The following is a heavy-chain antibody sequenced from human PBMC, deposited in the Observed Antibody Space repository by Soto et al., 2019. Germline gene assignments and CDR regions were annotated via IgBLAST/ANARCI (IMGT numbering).Heavy chain of an antibody. CDR2: ISGSGGST. J-gene: IGHJ2*01. CDR3: AKSVRAAAAPYWYFDL. D-gene: IGHD6-13*01. Sequence: EVQLLESVGGLVQPGGSLRLSCAASGFTFSSYAMSWVRQAPGKGLEWVSAISGSGGSTYYADSVKGRFTISRDNSKNTLYLQMNSLRAEDTAVYYCAKSVRAAAAPYWYFDLWGRGTLVTVSS. CDR1: GFTFSSYA. V-gene: IGHV3-23*01.